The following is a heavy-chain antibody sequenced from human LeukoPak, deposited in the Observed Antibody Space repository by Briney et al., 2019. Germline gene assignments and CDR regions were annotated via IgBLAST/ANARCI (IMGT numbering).Heavy chain of an antibody. V-gene: IGHV4-59*01. Sequence: KPSETLPLPCTVSGGSITSYSWSWIRQPPGRGLEWIGHIYYIGSTNYNPSLKSRVTISVDTSKNQFSLKLSSVTAADTAVYYCARGGGALDYWDQGTLVTVSS. CDR1: GGSITSYS. CDR3: ARGGGALDY. D-gene: IGHD2-21*01. CDR2: IYYIGST. J-gene: IGHJ4*02.